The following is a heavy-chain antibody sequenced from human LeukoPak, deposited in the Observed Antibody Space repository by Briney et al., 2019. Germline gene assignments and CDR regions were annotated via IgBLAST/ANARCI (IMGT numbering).Heavy chain of an antibody. CDR3: GRDWGGGDSSGYLDI. D-gene: IGHD3-22*01. J-gene: IGHJ3*02. CDR1: GGSISSYY. V-gene: IGHV4-59*01. CDR2: IYYSGST. Sequence: SETLSLTCTVSGGSISSYYWSWIRQPPGKGLEWIGYIYYSGSTNYNPSLKSRVTISVDTSKNQFSLKLSSVTAADTAVYYWGRDWGGGDSSGYLDIWGQGTMVTVSS.